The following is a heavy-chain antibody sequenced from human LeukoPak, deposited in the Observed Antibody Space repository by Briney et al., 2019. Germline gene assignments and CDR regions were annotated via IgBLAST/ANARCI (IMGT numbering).Heavy chain of an antibody. Sequence: PGGSLRLSCAASGFTFSSYAMSWVRQAPGKGLEWVSAISGSGGSTYYADSVKGRFTISRDNSKNTLYLQMNSLRAEDTAVYYCAREQWELLLTVGAFDIWGQGTMVTVSS. V-gene: IGHV3-23*01. CDR2: ISGSGGST. CDR1: GFTFSSYA. CDR3: AREQWELLLTVGAFDI. D-gene: IGHD1-26*01. J-gene: IGHJ3*02.